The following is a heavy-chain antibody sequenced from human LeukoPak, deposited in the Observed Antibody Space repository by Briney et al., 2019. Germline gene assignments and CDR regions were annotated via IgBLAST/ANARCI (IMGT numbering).Heavy chain of an antibody. CDR2: IYSSGST. CDR1: GFTVRDNY. CDR3: AREASQIKDMDL. Sequence: GGSLRLSCAASGFTVRDNYMSWVRQAPGKGLEWVSVIYSSGSTYYADSVKGRFTISRDNSKNTLFLQMNSLRDEDTAVYYCAREASQIKDMDLWGQGTTVTVSS. J-gene: IGHJ6*02. V-gene: IGHV3-66*01.